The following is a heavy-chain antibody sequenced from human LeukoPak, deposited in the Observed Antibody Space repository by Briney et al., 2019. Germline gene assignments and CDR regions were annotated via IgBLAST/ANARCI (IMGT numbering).Heavy chain of an antibody. CDR2: IWFDGKNE. CDR3: AREDGYCSGGNCYSYFDS. D-gene: IGHD2-15*01. J-gene: IGHJ4*02. V-gene: IGHV3-33*01. CDR1: GFTFSSYG. Sequence: PGGSLRLSCAASGFTFSSYGMHWVRQAPGKGLEWVADIWFDGKNEHFADSVKGRFTITRDNTRNSLFLQMYSLRAEDTAVYFCAREDGYCSGGNCYSYFDSWGQGTLVTVSS.